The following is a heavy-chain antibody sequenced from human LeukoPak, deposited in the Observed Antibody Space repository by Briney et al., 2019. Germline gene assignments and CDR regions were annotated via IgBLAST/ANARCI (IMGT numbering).Heavy chain of an antibody. CDR1: GFTFLTYS. D-gene: IGHD1-26*01. J-gene: IGHJ6*03. CDR2: ISSTSSSYI. Sequence: PGGSLRLSCAASGFTFLTYSMNWVRQAPGKGLEWVSSISSTSSSYIYYADSVKGRFTISRDNAKNSLYLQMNSLRAEDTAVYYCARDQTKWEPLRRRDYYYMDVWGKGTTVTVSS. V-gene: IGHV3-21*01. CDR3: ARDQTKWEPLRRRDYYYMDV.